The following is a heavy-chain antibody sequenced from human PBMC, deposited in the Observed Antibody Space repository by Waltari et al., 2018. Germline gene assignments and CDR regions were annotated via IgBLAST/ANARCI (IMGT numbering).Heavy chain of an antibody. CDR3: ARLSSDPPTLWMDAFDI. V-gene: IGHV5-51*01. D-gene: IGHD5-12*01. Sequence: EVQLVQSGAEVKKPGESLKISCKGSGYSFTSYWIGWVRQMHGKGLEWMGIIYPGDSDTRYSPSFQGQVTISADKSISTAYLQWSSLKASDTAMYYCARLSSDPPTLWMDAFDIWGQGTMVTVSS. CDR2: IYPGDSDT. J-gene: IGHJ3*02. CDR1: GYSFTSYW.